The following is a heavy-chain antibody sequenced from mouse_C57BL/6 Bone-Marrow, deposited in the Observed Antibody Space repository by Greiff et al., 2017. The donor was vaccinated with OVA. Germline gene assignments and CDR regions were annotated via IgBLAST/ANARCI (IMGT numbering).Heavy chain of an antibody. J-gene: IGHJ2*01. V-gene: IGHV1-76*01. CDR1: GYTFTDHY. CDR2: IYPGSGNT. Sequence: QVQLQQSGAEVVRPGASVKLSCKASGYTFTDHYINWVKQRPGQGLEWIARIYPGSGNTYYNEKFKGTATLTAEKSSNTAYMQLSSLTSEDSAVYFCARDDGYYFEYWGQGTTLTDSS. CDR3: ARDDGYYFEY. D-gene: IGHD2-3*01.